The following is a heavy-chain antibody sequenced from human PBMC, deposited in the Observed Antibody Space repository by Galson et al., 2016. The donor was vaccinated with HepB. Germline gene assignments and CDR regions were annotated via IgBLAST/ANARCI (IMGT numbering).Heavy chain of an antibody. CDR2: INPSGGST. CDR3: ARVKWLRSPFDM. J-gene: IGHJ3*02. D-gene: IGHD5-12*01. V-gene: IGHV1-46*03. Sequence: SCKASGYSFTDYYMHWVRQAPGQGLEWMGMINPSGGSTTYTQKFLGRVTMTRDMSTSTVYMELRSLRSEDTAVYYCARVKWLRSPFDMWGQGTMVTVSS. CDR1: GYSFTDYY.